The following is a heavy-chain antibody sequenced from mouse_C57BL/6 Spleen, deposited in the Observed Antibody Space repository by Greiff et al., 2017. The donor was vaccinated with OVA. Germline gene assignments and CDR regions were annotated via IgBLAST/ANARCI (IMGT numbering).Heavy chain of an antibody. CDR1: GYSITSGYY. Sequence: EVKVEESGPGLVKPSQSLSLTCSVTGYSITSGYYWNWIRQLPGNKLEWMGYISYDGSNNYNPSLKNRISITRDTSKNQFFLKLNSVTTEDTATYYCAMTAQAGAMDYWGQGTSVTVSS. D-gene: IGHD3-2*02. J-gene: IGHJ4*01. V-gene: IGHV3-6*01. CDR2: ISYDGSN. CDR3: AMTAQAGAMDY.